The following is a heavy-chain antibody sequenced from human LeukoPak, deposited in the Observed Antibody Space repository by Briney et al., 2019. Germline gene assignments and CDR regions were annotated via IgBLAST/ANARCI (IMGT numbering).Heavy chain of an antibody. CDR1: GYSFTSYW. V-gene: IGHV5-51*01. Sequence: GESLKISCKGSGYSFTSYWIGWVRQMPGRGLEWMGIIYPGDSDTRYSPSFQGQVTISADKSISTAYLQWSSLKASDTAMYYCARYRYSGSYWGPFDYWGQGTPVTVSS. J-gene: IGHJ4*02. CDR3: ARYRYSGSYWGPFDY. D-gene: IGHD1-26*01. CDR2: IYPGDSDT.